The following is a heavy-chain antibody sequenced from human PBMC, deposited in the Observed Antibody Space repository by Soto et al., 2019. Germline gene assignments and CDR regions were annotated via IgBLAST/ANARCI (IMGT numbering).Heavy chain of an antibody. J-gene: IGHJ2*01. D-gene: IGHD4-17*01. CDR3: ARGPMTTVTTWGDWYFDL. CDR1: GFTFSSYG. V-gene: IGHV3-33*01. Sequence: QVQLVESGGGVVQPGRSLRLSCATSGFTFSSYGMHWVRQGPGKGLEWVAVIWYDGTNKYYADSVNGRFTISRDDSKNTLILQMNSRKAEDTAVYYCARGPMTTVTTWGDWYFDLWGRGTLVTVSS. CDR2: IWYDGTNK.